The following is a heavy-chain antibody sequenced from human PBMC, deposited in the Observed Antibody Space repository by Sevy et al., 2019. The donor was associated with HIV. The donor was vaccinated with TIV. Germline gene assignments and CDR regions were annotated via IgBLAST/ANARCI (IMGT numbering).Heavy chain of an antibody. CDR2: IYHSGST. V-gene: IGHV4-38-2*02. D-gene: IGHD3-10*01. Sequence: SETLSLTCAVSGYSISSGYYWGWIRQPPGKGLEWIGSIYHSGSTYYNPSLKSRVTISVDTSKNQFSLKLSSVTAADTAVYYCAREGTSAEYFQHWGQGTLVTVSS. CDR1: GYSISSGYY. CDR3: AREGTSAEYFQH. J-gene: IGHJ1*01.